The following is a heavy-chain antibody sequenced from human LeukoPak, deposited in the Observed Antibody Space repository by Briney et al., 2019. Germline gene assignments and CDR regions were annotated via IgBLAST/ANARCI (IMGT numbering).Heavy chain of an antibody. D-gene: IGHD2-15*01. CDR1: GYSISSGYY. Sequence: SETLSLTCTVSGYSISSGYYWGWIRQPPGKGLEWIGSIYHSGSTYYNPSLKSRVTISVDTSKNPFSLKLSSVTAADTAVYYCARSSDIVVVVAGYYFDYWGQGTLVTVSS. V-gene: IGHV4-38-2*02. CDR3: ARSSDIVVVVAGYYFDY. J-gene: IGHJ4*02. CDR2: IYHSGST.